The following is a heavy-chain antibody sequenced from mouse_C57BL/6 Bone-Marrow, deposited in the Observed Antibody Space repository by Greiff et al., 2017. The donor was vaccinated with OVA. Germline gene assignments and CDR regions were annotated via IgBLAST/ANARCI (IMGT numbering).Heavy chain of an antibody. CDR3: ARGGLRRYAMDY. Sequence: QVQLQQSGAELVKPGASVKISCKASGYAFSSYWMNWVKQRPGQGLEWIGQIYPGDGDTNYNGKFKGKATLTADKSSSTAYMQLSSLTSEDSAVYFCARGGLRRYAMDYWGQGTSVTVSS. CDR1: GYAFSSYW. V-gene: IGHV1-80*01. J-gene: IGHJ4*01. CDR2: IYPGDGDT. D-gene: IGHD2-4*01.